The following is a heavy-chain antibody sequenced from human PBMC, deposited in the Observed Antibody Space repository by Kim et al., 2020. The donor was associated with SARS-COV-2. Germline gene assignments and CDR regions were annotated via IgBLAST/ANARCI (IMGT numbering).Heavy chain of an antibody. J-gene: IGHJ4*02. D-gene: IGHD3-22*01. V-gene: IGHV3-23*01. CDR2: ISGSGGST. CDR3: AKERKVTMIVVVTLDY. CDR1: GFTFSSYA. Sequence: GGSLRLSCAASGFTFSSYAMSWVRQAPGKGLEWVSAISGSGGSTYSADSVKGRFTISRDNSKNTRYLQMNSLRAEDKAVYYCAKERKVTMIVVVTLDYWGQGTLVTVSS.